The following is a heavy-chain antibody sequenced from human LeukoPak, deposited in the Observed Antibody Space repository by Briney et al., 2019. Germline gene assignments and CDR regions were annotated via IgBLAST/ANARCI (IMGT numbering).Heavy chain of an antibody. D-gene: IGHD1-14*01. Sequence: GGSLRLSCAASGFTFSSYSMNWVCQAPGKGLEWVSYISSTTTTLYADSVKGRFTISRDNAKNSLYLQMNSLRDEDTAVYYCARNRPAVGTDNWGQGTLVTVSS. CDR1: GFTFSSYS. CDR3: ARNRPAVGTDN. J-gene: IGHJ4*02. CDR2: ISSTTTTL. V-gene: IGHV3-48*02.